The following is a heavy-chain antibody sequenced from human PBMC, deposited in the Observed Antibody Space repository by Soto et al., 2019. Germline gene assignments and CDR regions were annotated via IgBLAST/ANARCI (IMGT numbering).Heavy chain of an antibody. CDR1: GGSISSGGYY. CDR2: IYYSGST. Sequence: QVQLQESGPGLVKPSQTLSLTCTVSGGSISSGGYYWSWIRQHPGKGLEWLGYIYYSGSTYYNPSLKSRVTIPVDTSKTQFPLKLSSVSAADTAVYYCARGSYCSSTSGSEGGDWFDPWGQGTLVTVSS. J-gene: IGHJ5*02. D-gene: IGHD2-2*01. CDR3: ARGSYCSSTSGSEGGDWFDP. V-gene: IGHV4-31*03.